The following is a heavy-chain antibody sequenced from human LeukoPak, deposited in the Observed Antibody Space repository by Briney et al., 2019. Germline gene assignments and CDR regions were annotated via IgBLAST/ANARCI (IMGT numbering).Heavy chain of an antibody. V-gene: IGHV3-7*01. D-gene: IGHD2-2*01. CDR3: ARDHAYRADY. Sequence: GGSLRLSCGASGFTFCNDWMCYAREAPGKRLEWVANINQDESKNYYADSVKGRFTISRDNAKNSLYLQMSSLTAEDTAIYYCARDHAYRADYWGQGTLVTVSS. CDR1: GFTFCNDW. CDR2: INQDESKN. J-gene: IGHJ4*02.